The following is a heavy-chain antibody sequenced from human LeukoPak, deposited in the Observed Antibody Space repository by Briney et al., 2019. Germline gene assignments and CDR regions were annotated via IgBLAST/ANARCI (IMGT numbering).Heavy chain of an antibody. Sequence: ASVKVSCKASGYTFTGYYMHWVRQAPGQGLEWMGWINPNSGGTNNAQKFQGRVTMTRDTSISTAYMELSRLRSDDTAVYYCAREMGELAYFDYWGQGTLVTVSS. CDR2: INPNSGGT. J-gene: IGHJ4*02. CDR3: AREMGELAYFDY. D-gene: IGHD1-7*01. V-gene: IGHV1-2*02. CDR1: GYTFTGYY.